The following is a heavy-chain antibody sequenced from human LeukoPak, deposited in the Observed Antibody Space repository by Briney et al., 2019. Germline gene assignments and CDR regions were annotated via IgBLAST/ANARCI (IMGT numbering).Heavy chain of an antibody. D-gene: IGHD6-13*01. J-gene: IGHJ5*02. Sequence: ASVKVSCKASGYTFTSYDINWVRQATGQGLEWMGWMNPNSGDTGYAQKFQGRVTMTRNTSISTAYMELSSLRSEDTAVYYCARGKGAAAGYRPRKATYNWFDPWGQGTLVTVSS. CDR1: GYTFTSYD. V-gene: IGHV1-8*01. CDR3: ARGKGAAAGYRPRKATYNWFDP. CDR2: MNPNSGDT.